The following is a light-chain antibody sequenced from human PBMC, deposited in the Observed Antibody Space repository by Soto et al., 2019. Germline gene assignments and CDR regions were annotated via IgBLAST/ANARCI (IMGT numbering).Light chain of an antibody. V-gene: IGLV2-14*03. J-gene: IGLJ1*01. Sequence: QSVLTQPASVSGSPGQSITISCTGNNSDVGGHNYVSWYQQHPGKAPKLMIYEVINRPSGVSNRFSCSKSGNTASLTISGLQAEDEADYYCSSYTSTRTDVFGTGTKLTVL. CDR3: SSYTSTRTDV. CDR1: NSDVGGHNY. CDR2: EVI.